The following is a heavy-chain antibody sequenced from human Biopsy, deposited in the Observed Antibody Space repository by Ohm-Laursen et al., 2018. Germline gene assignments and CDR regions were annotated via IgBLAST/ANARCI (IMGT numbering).Heavy chain of an antibody. Sequence: WVKVACKASGYSFTSYYMHWVRQAPGQGLEWMGMINPSGSTTSYPQIFQGRVTMTRDTSKSTVYMELSSLRSADTAVYFCARNTGWYGDLYYFDYWGQGTLVTVSS. CDR3: ARNTGWYGDLYYFDY. CDR2: INPSGSTT. CDR1: GYSFTSYY. V-gene: IGHV1-46*01. J-gene: IGHJ4*02. D-gene: IGHD6-19*01.